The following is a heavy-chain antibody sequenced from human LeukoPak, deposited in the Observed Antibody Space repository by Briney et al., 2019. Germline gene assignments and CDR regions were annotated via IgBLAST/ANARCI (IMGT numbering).Heavy chain of an antibody. CDR3: ARDGYSYGYVEMPFDY. D-gene: IGHD5-18*01. CDR1: GFTLSSYS. V-gene: IGHV3-48*04. Sequence: GGSLRLSCAASGFTLSSYSMNWVRQAPGKGLEWVSYISSSSSTIYYADSVKGRFTISRDNAKNSLYLHMNSLRAEDTAVYYCARDGYSYGYVEMPFDYWGQGTLVTVSS. CDR2: ISSSSSTI. J-gene: IGHJ4*02.